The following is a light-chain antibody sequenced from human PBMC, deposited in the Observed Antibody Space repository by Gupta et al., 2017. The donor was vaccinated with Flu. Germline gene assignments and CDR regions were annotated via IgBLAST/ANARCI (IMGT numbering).Light chain of an antibody. J-gene: IGKJ1*01. CDR2: GAS. Sequence: IVLTQSPGTLSLSPGERATLSCRASQSVSSSYLAWYQQQPGQAPRLLIYGASSRATGIPDRFSGSVPGTDFTLTISRLEPEDFAVYYCQQYGSSRTFGQGTKVEIK. CDR1: QSVSSSY. V-gene: IGKV3-20*01. CDR3: QQYGSSRT.